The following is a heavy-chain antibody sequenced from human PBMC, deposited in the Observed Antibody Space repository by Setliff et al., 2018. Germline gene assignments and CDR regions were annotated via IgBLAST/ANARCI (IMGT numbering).Heavy chain of an antibody. Sequence: PSETLSLTCNVSGGSITESCWRWLRQPAGKGLEWIGRMFVSKNTDYNPSLRSRVTMSMDTPNNEFYLNLSSVTAADTAVYFCAGGPDLTALGNQYFYGLDVWGRGATVTVSS. D-gene: IGHD3-9*01. V-gene: IGHV4-4*07. J-gene: IGHJ6*02. CDR2: MFVSKNT. CDR3: AGGPDLTALGNQYFYGLDV. CDR1: GGSITESC.